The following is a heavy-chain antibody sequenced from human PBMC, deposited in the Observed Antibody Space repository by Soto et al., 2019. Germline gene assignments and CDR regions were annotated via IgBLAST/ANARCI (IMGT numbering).Heavy chain of an antibody. Sequence: SATLSLTGTVSSGSISSSSLYWIWIRQPPGKGLEWIVYIYYSVSTNYNPSLKSRVTISVDTSKNQFFLKLRSVTAADTAVYYCVGIRMTTWVFDYWGQGALVTVSS. J-gene: IGHJ4*02. CDR2: IYYSVST. V-gene: IGHV4-61*01. CDR1: SGSISSSSLY. D-gene: IGHD4-4*01. CDR3: VGIRMTTWVFDY.